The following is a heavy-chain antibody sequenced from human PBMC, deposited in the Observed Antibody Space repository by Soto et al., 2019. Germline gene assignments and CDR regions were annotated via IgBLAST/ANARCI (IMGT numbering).Heavy chain of an antibody. CDR2: IIPIFGTA. V-gene: IGHV1-69*12. CDR1: GGTFSSYA. D-gene: IGHD5-12*01. CDR3: ARGTPVTLYSGYGEHGGPADY. Sequence: QVQLVQSGAEVKKPGSSVKVSCKASGGTFSSYAISWVRQAPGQGLEWMGGIIPIFGTANYAQKFQGRVTITADESTSTAYMELSSLRSEDTAVYYCARGTPVTLYSGYGEHGGPADYWGQGTLVTVSS. J-gene: IGHJ4*02.